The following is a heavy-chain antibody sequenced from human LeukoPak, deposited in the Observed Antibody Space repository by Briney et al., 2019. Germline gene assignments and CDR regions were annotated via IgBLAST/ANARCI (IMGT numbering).Heavy chain of an antibody. CDR3: GVAAAGNFYDGLDV. CDR2: IREDGSEK. D-gene: IGHD6-13*01. Sequence: GGSLRLSCAVSGFTASGFTFSRNSMSWVRQAPGKGLDWVASIREDGSEKYYVDSVKGRFTISRDNAKNSLYLQMDSLRDEDTAVYYCGVAAAGNFYDGLDVWGQGTTVTVSS. V-gene: IGHV3-7*02. J-gene: IGHJ6*02. CDR1: GFTFSRNS.